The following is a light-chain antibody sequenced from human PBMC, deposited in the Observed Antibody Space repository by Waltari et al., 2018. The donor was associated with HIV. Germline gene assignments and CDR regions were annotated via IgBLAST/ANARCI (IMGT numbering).Light chain of an antibody. Sequence: QSALTQPASVSGSPGQSITISCTGTNRDVGGYDYVSWYQQHPGKAPKLMIYDVSKRSLWIVKCFSGSKSGNPASLPISGLQAEDEADYYCSSYRSTTTPGVIFGGGTKLTVL. CDR1: NRDVGGYDY. CDR3: SSYRSTTTPGVI. J-gene: IGLJ2*01. V-gene: IGLV2-14*01. CDR2: DVS.